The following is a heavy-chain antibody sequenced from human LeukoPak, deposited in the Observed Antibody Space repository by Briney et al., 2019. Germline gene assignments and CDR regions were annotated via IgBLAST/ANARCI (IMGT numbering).Heavy chain of an antibody. V-gene: IGHV4-34*01. CDR3: ARWPRRLIYSSSSGLDWFDP. CDR1: GGSFSGYY. CDR2: INHSGST. J-gene: IGHJ5*02. Sequence: SETLSLTCAVYGGSFSGYYWSWIRQPPGKGLEWIGEINHSGSTNYNPSLKSRVTISVDTSKNQFSLKLSSVTAADTAVYYCARWPRRLIYSSSSGLDWFDPWGQGTLVTVSS. D-gene: IGHD6-6*01.